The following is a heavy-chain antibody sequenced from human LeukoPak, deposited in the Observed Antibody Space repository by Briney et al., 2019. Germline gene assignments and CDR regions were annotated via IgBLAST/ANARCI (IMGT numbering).Heavy chain of an antibody. V-gene: IGHV1-2*02. CDR2: INPNSGGT. Sequence: ASVKVSCKASGYTFTGYYMHWVRQAPGQGLEWMGWINPNSGGTNYAQKFQGRVTMTRDTSISTAYMELSRLRSDDTAVYYCARINPYCGGDRYSGWGQGTLVTVSS. CDR3: ARINPYCGGDRYSG. CDR1: GYTFTGYY. J-gene: IGHJ4*02. D-gene: IGHD2-21*02.